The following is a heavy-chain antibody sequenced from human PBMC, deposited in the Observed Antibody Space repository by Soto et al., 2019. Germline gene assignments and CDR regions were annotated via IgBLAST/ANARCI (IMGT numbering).Heavy chain of an antibody. CDR3: AGGTGGARPVEFDY. D-gene: IGHD1-26*01. J-gene: IGHJ4*02. CDR1: GGTFSSYA. Sequence: QVQLVQSGAEVKKPGSSVKVSCKASGGTFSSYAISWVRQAPGQGLEWMGGIIPIFGTANYAQKFQGRVTITADECTSTAYMEQSNLRSEDTRVYYGAGGTGGARPVEFDYWGQGTLVTVSS. V-gene: IGHV1-69*12. CDR2: IIPIFGTA.